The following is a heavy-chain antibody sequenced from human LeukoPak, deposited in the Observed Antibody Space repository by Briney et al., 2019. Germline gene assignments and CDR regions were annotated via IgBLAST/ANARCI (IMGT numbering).Heavy chain of an antibody. J-gene: IGHJ4*02. CDR3: ARAPYDILTGYRPKYYFDS. CDR2: IYSGGST. D-gene: IGHD3-9*01. V-gene: IGHV3-53*01. CDR1: GFTVSSNY. Sequence: GGSLRLSCEASGFTVSSNYMNWVRQAPSKGLEWVSIIYSGGSTYYADSVKGRFTISRDNSKNTVYLQMNGLRAEDTAVYYCARAPYDILTGYRPKYYFDSWGQGTLVTVSS.